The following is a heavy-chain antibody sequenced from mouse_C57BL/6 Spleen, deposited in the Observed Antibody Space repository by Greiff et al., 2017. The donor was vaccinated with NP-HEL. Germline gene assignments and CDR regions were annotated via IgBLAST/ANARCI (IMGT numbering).Heavy chain of an antibody. CDR1: GFTFSSYA. D-gene: IGHD1-1*01. J-gene: IGHJ2*01. V-gene: IGHV5-4*03. Sequence: EVKLVESGGGLVKPGGSLKLSCAASGFTFSSYAMSWVRQTPEKRLEWVATISDGGSYTYYPDNVKGRFPISRDNAKNNLYLQRSHLKSEDTAMYYCARGGTVLATNYFDYWGQGTTLTVSS. CDR2: ISDGGSYT. CDR3: ARGGTVLATNYFDY.